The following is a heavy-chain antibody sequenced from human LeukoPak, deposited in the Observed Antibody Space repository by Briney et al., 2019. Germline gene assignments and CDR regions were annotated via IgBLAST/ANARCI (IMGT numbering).Heavy chain of an antibody. Sequence: SETLSLTCTVSGYSIRSGYYWGWIRQSPGKGLEWIGSIYHSGSTYYNPSLKSRVTISVDTSKNQFSLKLSSVTAADTAVYYCARRRYFYYMDVGGKGTTVTVSS. V-gene: IGHV4-38-2*02. CDR1: GYSIRSGYY. CDR3: ARRRYFYYMDV. CDR2: IYHSGST. J-gene: IGHJ6*03.